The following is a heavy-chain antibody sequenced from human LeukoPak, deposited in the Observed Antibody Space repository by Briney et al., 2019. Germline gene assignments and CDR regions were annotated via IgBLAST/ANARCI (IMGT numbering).Heavy chain of an antibody. V-gene: IGHV4-39*01. J-gene: IGHJ4*02. D-gene: IGHD1-26*01. CDR2: IYYSGST. CDR3: ARLAWIVGASYYFDY. Sequence: SETLSFTCTVSGGSISSSSYYWGWIRQPPGKGLEWIGSIYYSGSTYYNPSLKSRVTISVDTSKNQFSLKLSSVTAADTAVYYCARLAWIVGASYYFDYWGQGTLVTVSS. CDR1: GGSISSSSYY.